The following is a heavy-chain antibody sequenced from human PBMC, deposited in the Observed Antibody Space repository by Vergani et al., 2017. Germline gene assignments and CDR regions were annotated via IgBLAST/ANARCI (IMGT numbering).Heavy chain of an antibody. V-gene: IGHV3-11*01. J-gene: IGHJ4*02. D-gene: IGHD2-2*01. CDR3: ASAQAMREGY. CDR1: GGSFSGYY. Sequence: QVQLQQWGAGLLKPSETLSLTCAVYGGSFSGYYWSWIRQAPGKGLEWVSYISSSGSTIYYADSVKGRFTISRDNAKNSLYLQMNSLRAEDTAVYYCASAQAMREGYWGQGTLVTVSS. CDR2: ISSSGSTI.